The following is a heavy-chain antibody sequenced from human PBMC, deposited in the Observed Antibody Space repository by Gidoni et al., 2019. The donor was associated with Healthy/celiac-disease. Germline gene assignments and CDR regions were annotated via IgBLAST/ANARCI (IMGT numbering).Heavy chain of an antibody. V-gene: IGHV3-49*04. CDR2: IRSKAYGGTT. J-gene: IGHJ4*02. Sequence: EVQLVEYGGGLVKSGRYLRLSCTAAGFAFGDYAMSWVRQAPGKGLEWVCFIRSKAYGGTTEYAASVKGRFTISRDDSKSIAYLQMNSLKTEDTAVYYCTRATPYCGGDCHFDYWGQGTLVTVSS. CDR1: GFAFGDYA. CDR3: TRATPYCGGDCHFDY. D-gene: IGHD2-21*01.